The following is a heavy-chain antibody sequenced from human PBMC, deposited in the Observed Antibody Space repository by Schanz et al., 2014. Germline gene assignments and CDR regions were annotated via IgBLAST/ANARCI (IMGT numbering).Heavy chain of an antibody. CDR3: AKDLLYGAPMPLNHFDY. V-gene: IGHV3-23*01. J-gene: IGHJ4*02. CDR1: GFTFSSYA. Sequence: EVQLLESGGGLVQPGGSLRLSCAASGFTFSSYAMSWVRQAPGKGLEWVSGISGSGGSTYYADSVKGRFTISRDNSKNTQYLQMISLRAEDTAVYYCAKDLLYGAPMPLNHFDYWGQGTLVTVSS. D-gene: IGHD2-2*01. CDR2: ISGSGGST.